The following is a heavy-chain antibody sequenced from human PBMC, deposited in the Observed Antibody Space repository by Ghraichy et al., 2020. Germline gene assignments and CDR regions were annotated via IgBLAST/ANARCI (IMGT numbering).Heavy chain of an antibody. J-gene: IGHJ6*02. D-gene: IGHD2-2*01. CDR3: TTDMSIVVVPAATHHDYYYYGMDV. Sequence: GESLNISCAASGFTFSNAWMSWVRQAPGKGLEWVGRIKSKTDGGTTDYAAPVKGRFTISRDDSKNTLYLQMNSLKTEDTAVYYCTTDMSIVVVPAATHHDYYYYGMDVWGQGTTVTVSS. CDR1: GFTFSNAW. V-gene: IGHV3-15*01. CDR2: IKSKTDGGTT.